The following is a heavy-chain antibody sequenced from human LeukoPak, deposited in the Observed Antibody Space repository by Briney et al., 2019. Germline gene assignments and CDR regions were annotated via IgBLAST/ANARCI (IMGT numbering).Heavy chain of an antibody. CDR3: ARATYYMDV. CDR2: INHSGST. Sequence: SETLSLTCAVYGGSFSGYYWSWIRQPPGRGLEWIGEINHSGSTNYNPSLKSRVTISVDTSKNQFSLKLSSVTAADAAAYYCARATYYMDVWGKGTTVTVSS. V-gene: IGHV4-34*01. J-gene: IGHJ6*03. CDR1: GGSFSGYY.